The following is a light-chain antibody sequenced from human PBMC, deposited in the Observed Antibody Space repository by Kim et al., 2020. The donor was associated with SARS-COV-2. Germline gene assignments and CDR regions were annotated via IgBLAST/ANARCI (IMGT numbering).Light chain of an antibody. CDR2: EDN. V-gene: IGLV6-57*01. CDR1: SGSIASNS. CDR3: QSHDGSPWV. J-gene: IGLJ3*02. Sequence: NFMLTQPHSVSESPGKTVTISCTRSSGSIASNSVQWYQQRPGSSPTIVIYEDNRRPSGVPDRFSASIDSSSNSASLTISGLKPEDEADYYCQSHDGSPWVFGRGTQLTVL.